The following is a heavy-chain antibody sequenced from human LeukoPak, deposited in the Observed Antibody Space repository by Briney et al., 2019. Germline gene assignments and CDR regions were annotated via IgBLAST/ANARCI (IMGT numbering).Heavy chain of an antibody. D-gene: IGHD4-17*01. Sequence: ASVKVSCKTSGYTFTSYGVAWVRQAPGQGLEWMGWISTYNANTNYAQKLQGRVTMTTDTSTSTAYMELRSLRSDDTAVYYCARGAYGDYVTYYFDYWGQGTLVTVSS. CDR2: ISTYNANT. CDR1: GYTFTSYG. V-gene: IGHV1-18*01. CDR3: ARGAYGDYVTYYFDY. J-gene: IGHJ4*02.